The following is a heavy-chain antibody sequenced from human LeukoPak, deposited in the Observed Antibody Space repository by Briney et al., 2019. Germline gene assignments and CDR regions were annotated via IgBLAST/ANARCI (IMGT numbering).Heavy chain of an antibody. CDR3: ARAVSPTDPKLDY. V-gene: IGHV4-59*08. J-gene: IGHJ4*02. Sequence: SETLSLTCTVSVDSCTSYYWSWIRQAPGQGLEWIGYIYYSGSTNYNPALKSRVPISVDTSKNQFSLNLSSVTAADTAVYFCARAVSPTDPKLDYWGQGTLVTVSS. CDR1: VDSCTSYY. CDR2: IYYSGST.